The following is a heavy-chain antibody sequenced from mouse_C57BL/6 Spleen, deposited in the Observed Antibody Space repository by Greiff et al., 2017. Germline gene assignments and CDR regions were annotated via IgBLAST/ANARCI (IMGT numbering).Heavy chain of an antibody. CDR2: INPNNGGT. Sequence: VQLKQSGPELVKPGASVKMSCKASGYTFTDYNMHWVKQSHGKSLEWIGYINPNNGGTSYNQKFKGKATLTVNKSSSTAYMELRSLTSEDSAVYYCARSGPDSNYGYFDVWGTGTTVTVSS. J-gene: IGHJ1*03. CDR1: GYTFTDYN. V-gene: IGHV1-22*01. D-gene: IGHD2-5*01. CDR3: ARSGPDSNYGYFDV.